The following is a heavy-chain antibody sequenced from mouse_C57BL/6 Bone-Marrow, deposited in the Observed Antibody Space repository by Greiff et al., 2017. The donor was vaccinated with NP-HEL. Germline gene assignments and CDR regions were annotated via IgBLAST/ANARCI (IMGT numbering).Heavy chain of an antibody. J-gene: IGHJ3*01. V-gene: IGHV1-85*01. CDR3: AYYYGSSYLSY. CDR1: GYTFTSYD. D-gene: IGHD1-1*01. Sequence: QVQLQQSGAELVKPGASVKLSCKASGYTFTSYDINWVKQRPGQGLEWIGWIYPSDSSTKYNEKFKGKATLTVDTSSSTAYMVLTSLTSEDSAVYVCAYYYGSSYLSYWGQGTLVTVSA. CDR2: IYPSDSST.